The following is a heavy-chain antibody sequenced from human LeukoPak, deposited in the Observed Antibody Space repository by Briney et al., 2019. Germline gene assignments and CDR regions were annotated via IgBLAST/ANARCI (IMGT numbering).Heavy chain of an antibody. CDR2: ISSSSSYI. CDR1: GFTFSSYS. D-gene: IGHD6-13*01. CDR3: AKKRVEQQLVRVFDY. Sequence: NSGGSLRLSCAASGFTFSSYSMNWVRQAPGKGLEWVSSISSSSSYIYYADSVKGRFTISRDNAKNSLYLQMNSLRAEDTAVYYCAKKRVEQQLVRVFDYWGQGTLVTVSS. J-gene: IGHJ4*02. V-gene: IGHV3-21*04.